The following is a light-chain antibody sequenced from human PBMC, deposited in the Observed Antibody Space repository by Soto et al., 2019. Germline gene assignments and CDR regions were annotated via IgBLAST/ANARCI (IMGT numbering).Light chain of an antibody. J-gene: IGLJ3*02. V-gene: IGLV3-21*01. CDR3: HVWDISSGHVV. Sequence: SYELTQPPSVSVAPGKTASVACGGSNIGSKSVHWYQKKSGQAPVLVMYYDSDRPSGIPERFSGSNSGNTATLPISRVEAGDEADYSCHVWDISSGHVVFGGGTKLTVL. CDR2: YDS. CDR1: NIGSKS.